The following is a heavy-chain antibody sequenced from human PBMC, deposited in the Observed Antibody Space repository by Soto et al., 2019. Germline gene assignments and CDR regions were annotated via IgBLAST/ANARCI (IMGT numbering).Heavy chain of an antibody. J-gene: IGHJ4*02. D-gene: IGHD3-22*01. CDR2: ISGSGGST. Sequence: QPGGSLRLSCAVSGFTFSSYAMSWVRQAPGKGLEWVSAISGSGGSTYYADSVKGRFTISRDNSKNTLYLQMNSLRAEDTAVYYCAKEAYYYDSSGPGYFDYWGQGTLVTVSS. CDR3: AKEAYYYDSSGPGYFDY. V-gene: IGHV3-23*01. CDR1: GFTFSSYA.